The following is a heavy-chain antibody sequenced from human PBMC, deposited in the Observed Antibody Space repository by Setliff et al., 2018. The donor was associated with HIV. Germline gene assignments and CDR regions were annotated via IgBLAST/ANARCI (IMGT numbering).Heavy chain of an antibody. CDR3: ARRWGIRGYSS. D-gene: IGHD5-18*01. J-gene: IGHJ5*02. V-gene: IGHV4-39*07. CDR1: GDSFTNRPYY. Sequence: SETLSLTCSISGDSFTNRPYYWAWIRQPPGKGLEWIGSLYYGGDTRHTSYNPSLQSRVSISIDTSKNQFSLKLSSVTAADTSVYYCARRWGIRGYSSWGQGTLVTVSS. CDR2: LYYGGDTRHT.